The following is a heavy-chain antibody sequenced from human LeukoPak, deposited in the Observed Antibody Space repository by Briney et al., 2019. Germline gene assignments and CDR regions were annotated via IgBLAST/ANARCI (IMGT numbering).Heavy chain of an antibody. V-gene: IGHV1-8*03. CDR3: ARSLYGYGDYSDY. CDR2: MNPNSGNT. D-gene: IGHD4-17*01. CDR1: GYTFTSYD. J-gene: IGHJ4*02. Sequence: ASVKVSCKASGYTFTSYDINWVRQATGQGLEWMGWMNPNSGNTGYAQKFQGRVTITRNTSISTAYMELSSLRSEDTAVYYCARSLYGYGDYSDYWGQGTLATVSS.